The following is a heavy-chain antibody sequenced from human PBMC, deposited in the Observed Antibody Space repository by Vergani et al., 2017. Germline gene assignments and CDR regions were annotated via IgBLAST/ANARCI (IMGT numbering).Heavy chain of an antibody. D-gene: IGHD6-19*01. CDR3: ASDTHSGQRADR. CDR2: LSTTGGA. J-gene: IGHJ5*02. CDR1: GFSITSADTW. V-gene: IGHV4-61*08. Sequence: QEKLQESGPRLLKPSQTLSLTCSVSGFSITSADTWWNWIRQAPGKGLEWIGSLSTTGGATHASHNPSLKTRVTISVDTSKNQFSLTLTSVTAADTAVYYCASDTHSGQRADRWGQGILVTVTS.